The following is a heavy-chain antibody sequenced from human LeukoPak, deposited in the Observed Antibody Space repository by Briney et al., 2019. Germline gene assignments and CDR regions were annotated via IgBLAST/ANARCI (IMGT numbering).Heavy chain of an antibody. V-gene: IGHV3-64D*06. Sequence: GGSLRLSCSASGFTFSSYAMHWVRQAPGKGLEYVSAISSNGGSTHYADSVKGRFTISRDNSKNTLYLQMSSLRAEDTAVYYCVKSPYYDILTGYFNWFDPWGQGTLVTVSS. D-gene: IGHD3-9*01. CDR2: ISSNGGST. J-gene: IGHJ5*02. CDR3: VKSPYYDILTGYFNWFDP. CDR1: GFTFSSYA.